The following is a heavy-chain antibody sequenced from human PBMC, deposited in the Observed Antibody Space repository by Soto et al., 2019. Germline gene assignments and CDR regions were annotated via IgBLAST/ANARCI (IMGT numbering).Heavy chain of an antibody. V-gene: IGHV3-72*01. CDR2: SRNKANSFST. CDR1: GLNSRDLY. J-gene: IGHJ4*02. D-gene: IGHD3-10*01. CDR3: TRIAHNYGPGDY. Sequence: EVFGLNSRDLYVRRIIKTKGKGLEWVGRSRNKANSFSTAYAPSVKGRFTISRDDSKSSLYLQMNSLKTHDTAVYYCTRIAHNYGPGDYWGQGTLVTGSS.